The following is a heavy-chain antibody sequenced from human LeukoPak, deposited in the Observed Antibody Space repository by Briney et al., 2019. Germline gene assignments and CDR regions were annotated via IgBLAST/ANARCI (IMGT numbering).Heavy chain of an antibody. J-gene: IGHJ4*02. Sequence: GGSLRLSCAASGFTFSSYAMSWVRQAPGKGLEWVSAISGSGGSTYYADSVKGRFTISRDNSKNTLYLQMNSLRAEDTAVYYCAKEWGTPYYYDSSGYYFDYWGQGTLVTVSS. V-gene: IGHV3-23*01. CDR3: AKEWGTPYYYDSSGYYFDY. CDR1: GFTFSSYA. D-gene: IGHD3-22*01. CDR2: ISGSGGST.